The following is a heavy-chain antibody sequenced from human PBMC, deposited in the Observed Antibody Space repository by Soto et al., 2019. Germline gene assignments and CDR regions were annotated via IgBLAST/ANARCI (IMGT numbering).Heavy chain of an antibody. V-gene: IGHV3-23*01. J-gene: IGHJ4*02. D-gene: IGHD3-3*01. CDR3: ASTVFWSGYRSGDYFDY. CDR2: ISGSGGST. Sequence: PGGSLRLSCAASGFTFSSYAMSWVRQAPGKGLEWVSAISGSGGSTYYADSVKGRFTISRDNSKNTLYLQMNSLRAEDTAVYYCASTVFWSGYRSGDYFDYWGQGTLVTVSS. CDR1: GFTFSSYA.